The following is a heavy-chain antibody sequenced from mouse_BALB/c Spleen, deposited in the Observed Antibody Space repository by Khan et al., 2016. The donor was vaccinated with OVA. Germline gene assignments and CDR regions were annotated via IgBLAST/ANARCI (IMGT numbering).Heavy chain of an antibody. CDR3: TRSGYGKPLAY. Sequence: QVQLQQSGAELVKPGTSVKLSCKASGYTFSSYYMYWVKQRPGQGLEWIGGINPNNGGPNFNEKFKAKATLTVDKSSSTAYMHLSSLTSEDSAVYYSTRSGYGKPLAYWGQGTLVTVSP. J-gene: IGHJ3*01. CDR1: GYTFSSYY. CDR2: INPNNGGP. V-gene: IGHV1S81*02. D-gene: IGHD2-10*02.